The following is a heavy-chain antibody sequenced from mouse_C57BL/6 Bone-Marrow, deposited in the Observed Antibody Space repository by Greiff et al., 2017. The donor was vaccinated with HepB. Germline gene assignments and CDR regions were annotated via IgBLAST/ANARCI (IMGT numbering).Heavy chain of an antibody. CDR3: ARDEDDYCYAMDY. Sequence: VQLLQSGAELVRPGASVKLSCKASGFTFTSYGISWVKQRTGQGLEWIGEIYPRSGDTYYNEKFKGKATMTTDKSSSTAYMELRSLTSEDSAVYYCARDEDDYCYAMDYWGQGTSVTVSS. J-gene: IGHJ4*01. CDR1: GFTFTSYG. D-gene: IGHD2-4*01. V-gene: IGHV1-81*01. CDR2: IYPRSGDT.